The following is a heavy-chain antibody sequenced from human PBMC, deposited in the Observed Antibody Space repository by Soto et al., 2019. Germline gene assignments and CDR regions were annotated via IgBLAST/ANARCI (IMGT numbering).Heavy chain of an antibody. J-gene: IGHJ4*02. V-gene: IGHV3-21*02. Sequence: EVQLVESGGGLVKPGGSLRLSCAASGFTFSSYNMNWVRQSPGKGLEWVSSISSSSSYMFYADSVKGRFTVSRDNAKNSLVLQMNSLRAEDTAVYYCARDQRAFCSGRNCHSSFDYWGQGALVTVSS. CDR2: ISSSSSYM. D-gene: IGHD2-15*01. CDR1: GFTFSSYN. CDR3: ARDQRAFCSGRNCHSSFDY.